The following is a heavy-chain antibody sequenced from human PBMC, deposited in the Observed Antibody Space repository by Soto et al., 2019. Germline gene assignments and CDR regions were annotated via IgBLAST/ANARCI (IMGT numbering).Heavy chain of an antibody. D-gene: IGHD1-26*01. CDR1: GFTFSSYG. J-gene: IGHJ4*02. Sequence: QVQLVESGGGVVQPGRSLRLSCAASGFTFSSYGMHWVRLAPGKGLEWVAVIWYDGSNKYYADSVKGRFTISRDNSKNTLYLQMNSLRAEDTAVYYCARDTGGSYYFDYWGQGTLVTVSS. CDR2: IWYDGSNK. CDR3: ARDTGGSYYFDY. V-gene: IGHV3-33*01.